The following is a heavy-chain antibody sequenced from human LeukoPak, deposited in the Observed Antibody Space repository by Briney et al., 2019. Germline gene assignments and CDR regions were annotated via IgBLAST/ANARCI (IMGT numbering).Heavy chain of an antibody. CDR3: ARGPNSNWSGLDF. Sequence: GGSLRLSCTAAGVSFSGHWMHWARQLPWKGLVWVLRISPTGSTTSYADSVKGRFTVSRDNAKNTLYLQVNNLRAEDTAVYYCARGPNSNWSGLDFWGQGTLLTVSS. CDR2: ISPTGSTT. CDR1: GVSFSGHW. J-gene: IGHJ4*02. V-gene: IGHV3-74*01. D-gene: IGHD6-6*01.